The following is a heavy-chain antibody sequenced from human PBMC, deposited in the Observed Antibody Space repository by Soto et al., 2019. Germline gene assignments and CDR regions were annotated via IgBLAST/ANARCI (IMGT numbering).Heavy chain of an antibody. Sequence: PSETLSLTCAVSGGSISSGGYSWSWIRQPPGKGLEWIGYIYHSGSTNYNPSLKSRVTISVDTSKNQFSLKLSSVTAADTAVYYCARYSGYDPCYFDYWGQGTLVTVSS. J-gene: IGHJ4*02. CDR2: IYHSGST. V-gene: IGHV4-30-2*01. CDR1: GGSISSGGYS. D-gene: IGHD5-12*01. CDR3: ARYSGYDPCYFDY.